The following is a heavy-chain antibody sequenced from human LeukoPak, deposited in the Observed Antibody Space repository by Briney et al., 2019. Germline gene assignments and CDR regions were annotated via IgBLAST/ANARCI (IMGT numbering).Heavy chain of an antibody. CDR1: GGSISSYY. CDR3: ARVFPSAMVRGVDVGWFDP. V-gene: IGHV4-59*01. J-gene: IGHJ5*02. D-gene: IGHD3-10*01. Sequence: PSETLSLTCTVSGGSISSYYWSWIRQPPGKGLEWIGYTYYNGSTNYNPSLKSRVTISVDTSKNQFSLKLSSVTAADTAVYYCARVFPSAMVRGVDVGWFDPWGQGTLVTVSS. CDR2: TYYNGST.